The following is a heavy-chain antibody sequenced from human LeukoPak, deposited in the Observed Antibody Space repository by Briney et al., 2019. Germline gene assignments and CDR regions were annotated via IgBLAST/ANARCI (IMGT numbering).Heavy chain of an antibody. J-gene: IGHJ4*02. CDR2: ISWDGGST. CDR1: GFTFDDYT. CDR3: ARASRPYYFDY. V-gene: IGHV3-43*01. Sequence: PGGSLRLSCAASGFTFDDYTMHWVRQAPGKGLEWVSLISWDGGSTYYADSVKGRFTISRDNAKNSLYLQMNSLRAEDTALYYCARASRPYYFDYWGQGTLVTVSS.